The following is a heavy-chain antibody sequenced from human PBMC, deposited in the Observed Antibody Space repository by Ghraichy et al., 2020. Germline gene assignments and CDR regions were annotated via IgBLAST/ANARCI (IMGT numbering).Heavy chain of an antibody. J-gene: IGHJ4*02. CDR3: ARGFGYYYDSSGDY. D-gene: IGHD3-22*01. V-gene: IGHV4-34*01. CDR2: INHSGST. Sequence: ETLSLTCAVYGGSFSGYYWSWIRQPPGKGLEWIGEINHSGSTNYNPSLKSRVTISVDTSKNQFSLKLSSVTAADTAVYYCARGFGYYYDSSGDYWGQGTLVTVSS. CDR1: GGSFSGYY.